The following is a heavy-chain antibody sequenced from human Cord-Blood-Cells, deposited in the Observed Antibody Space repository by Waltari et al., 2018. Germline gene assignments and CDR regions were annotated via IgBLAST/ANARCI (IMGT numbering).Heavy chain of an antibody. CDR3: ARGQVIVLDY. CDR2: INHSGST. V-gene: IGHV4-34*01. J-gene: IGHJ4*02. Sequence: QVQLQQWGAGLLKPSETMSLTCAVHGGSFSGSYWSWIRQPPGKGLEWIGEINHSGSTNYNPSLKSRVTISVDTSKNQFSLKLSSVTAADTAVYYCARGQVIVLDYWGQGTLVTVSS. CDR1: GGSFSGSY. D-gene: IGHD3-22*01.